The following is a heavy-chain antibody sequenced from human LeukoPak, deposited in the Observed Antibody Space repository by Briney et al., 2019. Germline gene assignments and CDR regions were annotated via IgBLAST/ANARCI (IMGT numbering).Heavy chain of an antibody. CDR1: GYTLTELS. D-gene: IGHD1-26*01. J-gene: IGHJ4*02. CDR3: ARDVPYSGSYLFDY. CDR2: FDPEDGET. Sequence: ASVKVSCKVSGYTLTELSMHWVRQAPGKGLEWMGGFDPEDGETIYAQKFQGRVTITADKSTSTAYMELSSLRSEDTAVYYCARDVPYSGSYLFDYWGQGTLVTVSS. V-gene: IGHV1-24*01.